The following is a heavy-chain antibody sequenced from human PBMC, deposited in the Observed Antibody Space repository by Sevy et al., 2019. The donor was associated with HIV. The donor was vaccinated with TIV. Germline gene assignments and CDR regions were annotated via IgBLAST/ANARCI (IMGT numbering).Heavy chain of an antibody. CDR2: IYTSGST. CDR3: ARDLHTRYDYGDYFDY. Sequence: SETLSLTCTVSGGSISSYYWSWIRQPAGKGLEWIGRIYTSGSTNYNPSLKSRVTMSVDTSKNQFSLKLSSVTAADTAVYYCARDLHTRYDYGDYFDYWGQRTLVTVSS. V-gene: IGHV4-4*07. CDR1: GGSISSYY. J-gene: IGHJ4*02. D-gene: IGHD4-17*01.